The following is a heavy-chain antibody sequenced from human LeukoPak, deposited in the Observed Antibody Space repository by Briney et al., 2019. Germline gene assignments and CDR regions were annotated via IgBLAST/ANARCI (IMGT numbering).Heavy chain of an antibody. CDR2: INPSGGST. J-gene: IGHJ4*02. Sequence: VASVKVSCTASGYTFTSYYMHWVRQAPGQGLEWVGIINPSGGSTSYAQKFQGRVTMTRDMSTSTVYMELSSLRSEDTAVYYCARDGPGLYYYDSSGYNALDYWGQGTLVTVSS. D-gene: IGHD3-22*01. CDR3: ARDGPGLYYYDSSGYNALDY. CDR1: GYTFTSYY. V-gene: IGHV1-46*01.